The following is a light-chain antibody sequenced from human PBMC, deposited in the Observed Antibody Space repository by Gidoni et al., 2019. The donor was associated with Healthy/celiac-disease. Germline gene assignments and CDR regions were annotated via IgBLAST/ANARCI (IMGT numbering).Light chain of an antibody. V-gene: IGKV3-20*01. CDR2: GAS. Sequence: QSPGTLSLSPGERATLSCRASQSVSSSYLAWYQQKPGQAPRLLIYGASSRATGIPDRFSGSGSGTDFTLTISRLEPEDFAVYYCQQYGSSPRITFGQGTRLEIK. J-gene: IGKJ5*01. CDR3: QQYGSSPRIT. CDR1: QSVSSSY.